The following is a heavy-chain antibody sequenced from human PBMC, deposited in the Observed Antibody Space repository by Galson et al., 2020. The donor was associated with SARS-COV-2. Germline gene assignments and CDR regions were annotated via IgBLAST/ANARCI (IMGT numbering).Heavy chain of an antibody. D-gene: IGHD3-22*01. CDR3: ATAAYYYDSSGYYARDFDY. J-gene: IGHJ4*02. Sequence: TGGYLRLYCAASGFTFSSYGMHWVRQAPGKGLEWVAVISYDGSNKYYADSVKGRFTISRDNSKNTLYLQMNSLRAEDTAVYYCATAAYYYDSSGYYARDFDYWGQGTLVTVSS. CDR1: GFTFSSYG. CDR2: ISYDGSNK. V-gene: IGHV3-30*03.